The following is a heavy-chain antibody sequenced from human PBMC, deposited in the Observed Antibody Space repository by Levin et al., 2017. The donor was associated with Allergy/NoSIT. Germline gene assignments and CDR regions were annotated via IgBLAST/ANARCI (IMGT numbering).Heavy chain of an antibody. V-gene: IGHV3-23*01. CDR3: AKTPFYGSGSCYFDY. D-gene: IGHD3-10*01. Sequence: GESLKISCAASGFTFSSYAMSWVRQAPGKGLEWVSAISGSGGSTYYADSVKGRFTISRDNSKNTLYLQMNSLRAEDTAVYYCAKTPFYGSGSCYFDYWGQGTLVTVSS. J-gene: IGHJ4*02. CDR2: ISGSGGST. CDR1: GFTFSSYA.